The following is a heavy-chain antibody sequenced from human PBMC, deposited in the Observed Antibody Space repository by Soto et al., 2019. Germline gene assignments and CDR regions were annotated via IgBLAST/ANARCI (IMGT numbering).Heavy chain of an antibody. CDR1: GGSISSGGYY. V-gene: IGHV4-31*03. D-gene: IGHD6-19*01. CDR3: ARDGSGGYPVAGTYHYYGMDV. CDR2: IYYSGST. J-gene: IGHJ6*02. Sequence: TLSLTCTVSGGSISSGGYYWSWIRQHPGKGLEWIGYIYYSGSTYYNPSLKSRVTISVDTSKNQFSLKLSSVTAADTAVYYCARDGSGGYPVAGTYHYYGMDVCGQGTTGTVSS.